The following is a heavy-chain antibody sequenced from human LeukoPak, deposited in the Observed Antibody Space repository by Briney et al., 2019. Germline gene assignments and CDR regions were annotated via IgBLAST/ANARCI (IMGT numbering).Heavy chain of an antibody. CDR1: GGSISSYY. V-gene: IGHV4-59*01. CDR3: ARGALEYSGYDFRPYSSSWYWFDP. D-gene: IGHD6-13*01. CDR2: IYYSGST. Sequence: SETLSLTCTVSGGSISSYYWSWIRQPPGKGLEWIGYIYYSGSTNYNPSLKSRVTISVDTSKNQFSLKLSSVTAADTAVYYCARGALEYSGYDFRPYSSSWYWFDPWGQGTLVTVPS. J-gene: IGHJ5*02.